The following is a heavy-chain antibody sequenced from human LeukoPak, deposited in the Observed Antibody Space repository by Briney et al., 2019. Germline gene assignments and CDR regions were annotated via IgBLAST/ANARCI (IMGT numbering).Heavy chain of an antibody. V-gene: IGHV3-30-3*01. CDR1: GFTFSRYA. CDR2: ISYDGGHT. Sequence: GRSLRLSCAASGFTFSRYALHWVRQAPGKGLDWVATISYDGGHTYYADSVKGRFTISRDNSQSTLYLQMNSLRVEDTAMYYCARDGVPGYGTDSWGQGSLVTVSS. D-gene: IGHD3-3*01. J-gene: IGHJ4*02. CDR3: ARDGVPGYGTDS.